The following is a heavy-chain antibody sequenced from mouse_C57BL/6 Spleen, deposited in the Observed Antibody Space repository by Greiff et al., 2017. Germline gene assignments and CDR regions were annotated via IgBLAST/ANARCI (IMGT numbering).Heavy chain of an antibody. CDR1: GFTFSSYA. CDR2: ISDGGSYT. V-gene: IGHV5-4*01. D-gene: IGHD1-1*01. J-gene: IGHJ4*01. CDR3: ARDYYYGSSYAMDY. Sequence: VQLQQSGGGLVKPGGSLKLSCAASGFTFSSYAMSWVRQTPEKRLEWVATISDGGSYTYYPDNVKGRFTISRDNAKNNLYLQMSHLKSEDTAMYYCARDYYYGSSYAMDYWGQGTSVTVSS.